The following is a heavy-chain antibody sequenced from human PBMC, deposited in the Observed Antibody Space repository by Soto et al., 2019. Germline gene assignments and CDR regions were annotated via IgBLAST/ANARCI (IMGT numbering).Heavy chain of an antibody. CDR3: AREMRRSGGDDMSSSSGVFDY. J-gene: IGHJ4*02. D-gene: IGHD6-6*01. V-gene: IGHV3-64*01. CDR1: GFTFSSYA. CDR2: ISSNGGST. Sequence: GGSLRLSCAASGFTFSSYAMHWVRQAPGKGLEYVSAISSNGGSTYYANSVKGRFTISRDNSKNTLYLQMGSLRAEDMAVYYCAREMRRSGGDDMSSSSGVFDYWGQGTLVTVSS.